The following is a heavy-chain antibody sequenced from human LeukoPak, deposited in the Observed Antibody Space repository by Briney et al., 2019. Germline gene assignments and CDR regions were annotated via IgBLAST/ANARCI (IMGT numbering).Heavy chain of an antibody. Sequence: PGGSLRLSCAASGFTLNNDAMSWVRQAPGKGLEWVSAISGSGGSTYYADSVKGRFTISRDNSKNTLYLQMNSLRAEDTAVYYCAKGTNSSSWRKPFGYWGQGTLVTVSS. CDR1: GFTLNNDA. D-gene: IGHD6-13*01. J-gene: IGHJ4*02. CDR2: ISGSGGST. CDR3: AKGTNSSSWRKPFGY. V-gene: IGHV3-23*01.